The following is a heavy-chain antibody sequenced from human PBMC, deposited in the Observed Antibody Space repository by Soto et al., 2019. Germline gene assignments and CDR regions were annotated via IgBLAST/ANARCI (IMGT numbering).Heavy chain of an antibody. CDR2: IIPIFGTA. CDR1: GGTFSSYA. CDR3: ARGPELCGGDRYYYFQH. V-gene: IGHV1-69*12. J-gene: IGHJ1*01. D-gene: IGHD2-21*02. Sequence: QVQLVQSGAEVKKPGSSVKVSCKASGGTFSSYAISWVRQAPGQGLERMGGIIPIFGTANYAQKFQGRVTLTADESTRTAYMDLSRLRSEDTAVYYCARGPELCGGDRYYYFQHWGQGTLVTVSS.